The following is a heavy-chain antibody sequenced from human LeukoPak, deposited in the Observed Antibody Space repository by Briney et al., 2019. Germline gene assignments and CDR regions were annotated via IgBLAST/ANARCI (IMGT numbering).Heavy chain of an antibody. CDR3: ARGVIQLSTDAFDI. Sequence: SETLSLTCTVSGGSISGYYWSWIRQPPGKGLEWIGYIYYSGSTNYNPSLKSRVTISVDTSKNQFSLKLSSVTAADTAVYYCARGVIQLSTDAFDIWGQGTMDTVSS. CDR2: IYYSGST. D-gene: IGHD5-18*01. CDR1: GGSISGYY. V-gene: IGHV4-59*01. J-gene: IGHJ3*02.